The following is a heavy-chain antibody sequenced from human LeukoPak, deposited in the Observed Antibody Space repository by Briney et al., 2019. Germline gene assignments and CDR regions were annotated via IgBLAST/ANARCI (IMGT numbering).Heavy chain of an antibody. CDR3: ARDKLATNTMDV. J-gene: IGHJ6*04. D-gene: IGHD1-26*01. V-gene: IGHV3-74*01. CDR2: INSDGSST. Sequence: GGSPRLSCAASGFTFSSYWMHWVRQAPGKGLVWVSRINSDGSSTSYADSVKGRFTISRDNAKNTLYLQMNSRRAEDTAVYYCARDKLATNTMDVWGKGTTVTISS. CDR1: GFTFSSYW.